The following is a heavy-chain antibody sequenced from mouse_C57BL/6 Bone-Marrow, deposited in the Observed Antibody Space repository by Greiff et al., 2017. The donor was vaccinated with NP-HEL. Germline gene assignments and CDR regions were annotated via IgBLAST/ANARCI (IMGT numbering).Heavy chain of an antibody. CDR2: IYPGSGNT. CDR3: ARDGYYFDY. D-gene: IGHD2-3*01. J-gene: IGHJ2*01. Sequence: GLEWIGWIYPGSGNTKYNEKFKGKATLTADTSSSTAYMQLSSLTSEDSAVYYCARDGYYFDYWGQGTTLTVSS. V-gene: IGHV1-66*01.